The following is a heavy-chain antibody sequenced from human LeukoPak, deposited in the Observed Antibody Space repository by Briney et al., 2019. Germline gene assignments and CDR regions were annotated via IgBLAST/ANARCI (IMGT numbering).Heavy chain of an antibody. CDR2: INTNTGNP. D-gene: IGHD3-22*01. V-gene: IGHV7-4-1*02. Sequence: GASVKVSCKASGYTFTSYAMNWVRQAPGQGLEWKGWINTNTGNPTYAQGFTGRFVFSLDTSVSTAYLQISSLKAEDTAVYYCASTGGLDSSGYYYPYYFDYWGQGTLVTVSS. CDR3: ASTGGLDSSGYYYPYYFDY. J-gene: IGHJ4*02. CDR1: GYTFTSYA.